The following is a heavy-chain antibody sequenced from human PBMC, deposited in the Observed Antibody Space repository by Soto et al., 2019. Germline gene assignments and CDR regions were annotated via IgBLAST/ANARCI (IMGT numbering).Heavy chain of an antibody. CDR2: IYHSGST. J-gene: IGHJ4*02. CDR1: SGSISSSXX. V-gene: IGHV4-4*02. D-gene: IGHD6-13*01. Sequence: QVQLQESGPGLVKPSGTLSLTCAVSSGSISSSXXXSWVRQPPGKGLEWIGEIYHSGSTNYNPSLKSRVTISVDKSKNQFSLKLSSVTAADTAVYYCARKGARSSWGFDYWGQGTLVTVSS. CDR3: ARKGARSSWGFDY.